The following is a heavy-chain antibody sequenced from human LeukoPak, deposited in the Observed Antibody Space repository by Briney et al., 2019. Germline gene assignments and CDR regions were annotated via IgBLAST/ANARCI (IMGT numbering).Heavy chain of an antibody. CDR3: AKDVTYAVVAATPFDY. J-gene: IGHJ4*02. CDR1: GFTFSSYA. CDR2: ISGSGDST. Sequence: PGGSLRLSCAASGFTFSSYAMSWVRQAPGKGLEWVSAISGSGDSTYYADSVKGRFTISRDNSKNTLYLQMNSLRAKDTAVYYCAKDVTYAVVAATPFDYWGQGTLVTVSS. V-gene: IGHV3-23*01. D-gene: IGHD2-15*01.